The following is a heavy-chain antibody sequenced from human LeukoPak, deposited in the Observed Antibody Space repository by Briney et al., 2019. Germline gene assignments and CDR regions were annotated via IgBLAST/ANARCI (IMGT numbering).Heavy chain of an antibody. J-gene: IGHJ4*02. Sequence: ASVKVSCKASGYTFTGYYMHWVRQAPGQGLEWMGWINPNSGGTNYAQKFQGRVTMTRDTSISTAYMELSRLRSDDTAVYYCAGSSGYLMQIDYWGQGTLVTVSS. CDR3: AGSSGYLMQIDY. CDR1: GYTFTGYY. D-gene: IGHD3-22*01. CDR2: INPNSGGT. V-gene: IGHV1-2*02.